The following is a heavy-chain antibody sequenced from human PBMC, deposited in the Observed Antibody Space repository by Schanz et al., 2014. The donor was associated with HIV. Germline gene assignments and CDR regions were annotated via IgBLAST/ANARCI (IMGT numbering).Heavy chain of an antibody. Sequence: VHLVESGGGLVQPGGSLRLSCTASGFTLSGSGMNWVRQTPGKGLEWLSYISDSGHTIVYADSVKGRSTISRDNAQNSLYLQLNSLRAEDTAVYYCARDLGLITRIATVLLDYWGHGTLVTVSS. V-gene: IGHV3-48*04. CDR1: GFTLSGSG. J-gene: IGHJ4*01. CDR3: ARDLGLITRIATVLLDY. D-gene: IGHD2-21*01. CDR2: ISDSGHTI.